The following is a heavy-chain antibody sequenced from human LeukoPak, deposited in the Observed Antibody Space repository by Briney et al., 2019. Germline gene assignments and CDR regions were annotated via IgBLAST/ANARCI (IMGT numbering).Heavy chain of an antibody. D-gene: IGHD4-17*01. V-gene: IGHV3-33*08. J-gene: IGHJ4*02. CDR1: GFTFSSYA. Sequence: GGSLRFSCAASGFTFSSYAMSWVRQAPGKGLEWVAVIWYDGSNKYYADSVKGRFTISRDNSKNTLYLQMNSLRAEDTAVYYCARWGTPTVTLDYWGQGTLVTVSS. CDR3: ARWGTPTVTLDY. CDR2: IWYDGSNK.